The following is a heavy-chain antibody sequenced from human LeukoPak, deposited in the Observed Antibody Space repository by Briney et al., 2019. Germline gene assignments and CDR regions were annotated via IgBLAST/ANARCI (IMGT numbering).Heavy chain of an antibody. Sequence: PGGSLRLSCAASGFTFSRYSMNWVRQAPGKGLEWVSYISSSSSTVYYADSLKGRFTISGDNAKNSLYLQMNSLRDEDTAVYYCARAQTYYGSGSYLYWGQGTLVTVSS. CDR3: ARAQTYYGSGSYLY. CDR2: ISSSSSTV. CDR1: GFTFSRYS. D-gene: IGHD3-10*01. J-gene: IGHJ4*02. V-gene: IGHV3-48*02.